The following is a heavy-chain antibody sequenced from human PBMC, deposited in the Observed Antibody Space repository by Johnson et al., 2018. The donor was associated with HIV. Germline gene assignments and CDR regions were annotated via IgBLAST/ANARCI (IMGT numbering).Heavy chain of an antibody. Sequence: QVQLVESGGGLVKPGGSLRLSCAASGFTFSDYYMSWIRQAPGKGLEWVSYISRSGGTIYSADSVQGRFTISRDNSKNTLHLQMNSLRAEDTALYYCARDYYDSGGNHHAFDIWGQGTMVTVSS. V-gene: IGHV3-11*01. CDR1: GFTFSDYY. J-gene: IGHJ3*02. CDR2: ISRSGGTI. CDR3: ARDYYDSGGNHHAFDI. D-gene: IGHD3-22*01.